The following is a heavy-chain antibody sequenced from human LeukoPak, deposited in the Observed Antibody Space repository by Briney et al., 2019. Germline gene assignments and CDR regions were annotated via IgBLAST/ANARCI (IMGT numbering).Heavy chain of an antibody. V-gene: IGHV1-8*02. CDR3: ARGNYDFWSGYRATYYYYYGMDV. CDR2: MNPNSGNT. CDR1: GYTFTGYY. Sequence: GASVKVSCKASGYTFTGYYMHWVRQAPGQGLEWMGWMNPNSGNTGYAQKFQGRVTMTRNTSISTAYMELSSLRSEDTAVYYCARGNYDFWSGYRATYYYYYGMDVWGQGTTVTVSS. D-gene: IGHD3-3*01. J-gene: IGHJ6*02.